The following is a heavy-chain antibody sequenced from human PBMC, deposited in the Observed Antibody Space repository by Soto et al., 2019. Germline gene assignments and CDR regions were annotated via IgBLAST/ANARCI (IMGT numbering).Heavy chain of an antibody. V-gene: IGHV3-7*05. D-gene: IGHD3-3*01. CDR1: GFTFSSHW. Sequence: GGSLRLSCAASGFTFSSHWMTWVRQAPGKGLEWVANIKEDGSETYYVDSVRGRFSISRDNGKNSLYLQMNSLRAEDTAVYYCARAAECDYWGQGSPVTVSS. CDR2: IKEDGSET. J-gene: IGHJ4*02. CDR3: ARAAECDY.